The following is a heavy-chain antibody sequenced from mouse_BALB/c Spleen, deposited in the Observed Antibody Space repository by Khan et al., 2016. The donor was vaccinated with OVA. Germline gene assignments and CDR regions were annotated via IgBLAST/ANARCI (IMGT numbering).Heavy chain of an antibody. Sequence: QVQLKESGAELARPGASVKLSCKSSGYTFTSYWMQWVKQRPGQGLEWIGAIYPGDGDTRYTQKFKGKATLTADKSSSTAYMQLSSLASEDSAVYYCASYRYDYFDYWGQGTTLTVYS. CDR2: IYPGDGDT. CDR1: GYTFTSYW. V-gene: IGHV1-87*01. J-gene: IGHJ2*01. CDR3: ASYRYDYFDY. D-gene: IGHD2-14*01.